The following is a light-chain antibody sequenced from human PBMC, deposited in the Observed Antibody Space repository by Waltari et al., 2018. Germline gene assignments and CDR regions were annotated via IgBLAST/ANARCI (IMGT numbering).Light chain of an antibody. CDR3: KQYSDRPPFP. V-gene: IGKV3-15*01. CDR1: ESGDDD. CDR2: SAS. Sequence: EILMTQSPDTLSLSPGERATLFCRPSESGDDDLAWYQQRRGQAPRLLIFSASTRAADVPARFSASGSGTDFTLTIYSLQSEDCAVYFCKQYSDRPPFPLGQGTRVEL. J-gene: IGKJ1*01.